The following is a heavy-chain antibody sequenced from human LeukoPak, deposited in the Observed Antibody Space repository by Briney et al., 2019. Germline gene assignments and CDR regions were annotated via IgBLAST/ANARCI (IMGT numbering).Heavy chain of an antibody. V-gene: IGHV3-9*01. J-gene: IGHJ3*02. CDR3: AKGMGVASLIVDALDM. Sequence: SLRLSCEASGFSFDDYAMHWVRQVPQNGLEWVSVITWNSGSILYADSVKGRFTSSRDNAKNSLYLEMTSLRAEDTALYYCAKGMGVASLIVDALDMWGQGTMVTVSS. CDR2: ITWNSGSI. CDR1: GFSFDDYA. D-gene: IGHD1-26*01.